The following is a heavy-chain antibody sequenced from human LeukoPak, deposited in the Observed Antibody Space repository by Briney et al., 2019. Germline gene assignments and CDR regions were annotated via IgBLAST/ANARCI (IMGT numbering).Heavy chain of an antibody. J-gene: IGHJ6*03. Sequence: SETLSLTCTVSGGSISSSSYYWGWIRQPPGKGLEWIGSIYYSGSTYYNPSLKSRVTISVDTSKNQFSLKLSSVTAADTAVYYCARVGYCSSTSCRGNYYYYMDVWGKGTTVTVSS. D-gene: IGHD2-2*01. V-gene: IGHV4-39*01. CDR3: ARVGYCSSTSCRGNYYYYMDV. CDR2: IYYSGST. CDR1: GGSISSSSYY.